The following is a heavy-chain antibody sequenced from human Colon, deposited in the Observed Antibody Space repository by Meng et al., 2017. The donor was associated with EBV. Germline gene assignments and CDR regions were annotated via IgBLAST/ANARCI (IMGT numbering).Heavy chain of an antibody. CDR1: GCSIISNDHW. V-gene: IGHV4/OR15-8*02. CDR3: ARGSYYTWAT. CDR2: IHHSVTT. Sequence: QLPESDPGLVKSSQTLSLTCDASGCSIISNDHWVIWIRQPPVKGPEWIGEIHHSVTTNYNPSFKSRVTMSIDTWKNRFSLDLTSVTAADTAVYYCARGSYYTWATWGQGTLVTVSS. D-gene: IGHD3-10*01. J-gene: IGHJ5*02.